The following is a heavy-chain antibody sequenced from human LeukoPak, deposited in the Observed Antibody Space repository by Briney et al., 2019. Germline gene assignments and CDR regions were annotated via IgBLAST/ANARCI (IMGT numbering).Heavy chain of an antibody. V-gene: IGHV4-61*02. CDR3: ARGQTGIAAAGTYYYYYMDV. CDR1: GDSISSGSYY. D-gene: IGHD6-13*01. CDR2: IYTTGST. Sequence: SETLSLTCTLSGDSISSGSYYWSWIRQPAGKGLEWLGRIYTTGSTNYNPSLKSRVTTSVDTSKNQFSLKLSSVTAADTAVYYCARGQTGIAAAGTYYYYYMDVWGKGTTVTVSS. J-gene: IGHJ6*03.